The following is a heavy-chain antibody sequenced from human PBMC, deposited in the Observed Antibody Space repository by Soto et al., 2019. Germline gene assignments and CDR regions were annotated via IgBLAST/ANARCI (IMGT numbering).Heavy chain of an antibody. J-gene: IGHJ4*02. CDR1: GYTFTGYY. CDR3: ARPDTYYYDSSGFR. Sequence: ASVKVSCKASGYTFTGYYMHWVLQAPGQGLEWMGWINPNSGGTNYAQKFQGRVTMTRDTSISTAYMELSRLRSDDTAVYYCARPDTYYYDSSGFRWGQGTLVTVSS. CDR2: INPNSGGT. D-gene: IGHD3-22*01. V-gene: IGHV1-2*02.